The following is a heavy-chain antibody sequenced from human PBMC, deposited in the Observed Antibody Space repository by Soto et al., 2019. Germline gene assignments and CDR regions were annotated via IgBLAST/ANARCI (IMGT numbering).Heavy chain of an antibody. CDR2: ISYDGSNK. CDR3: AKDAVTIFGVAE. V-gene: IGHV3-30*18. CDR1: GFTFSSYG. Sequence: GGSLRLSCAASGFTFSSYGMHWVRQAPGKGLEWVAVISYDGSNKYYADSVKGRFTISRDNSKNTLYLQMNSLRAEDTAVYYCAKDAVTIFGVAEWGQGTLVTVS. D-gene: IGHD3-3*01. J-gene: IGHJ4*02.